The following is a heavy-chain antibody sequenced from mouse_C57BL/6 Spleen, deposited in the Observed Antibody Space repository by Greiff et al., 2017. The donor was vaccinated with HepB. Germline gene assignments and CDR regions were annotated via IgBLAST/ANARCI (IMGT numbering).Heavy chain of an antibody. Sequence: QVQLQQSGAELVKPGASVKMSCKASGYTFTSYWITWVKQRPGQGLEWIGDIYPGSGSTNYNEKFKSKATLTVDTSSSTAYMQLSSLTSEDSAVYYCAHYYGSSDWYFDVWGTGTTVTVSS. J-gene: IGHJ1*03. CDR3: AHYYGSSDWYFDV. V-gene: IGHV1-55*01. D-gene: IGHD1-1*01. CDR2: IYPGSGST. CDR1: GYTFTSYW.